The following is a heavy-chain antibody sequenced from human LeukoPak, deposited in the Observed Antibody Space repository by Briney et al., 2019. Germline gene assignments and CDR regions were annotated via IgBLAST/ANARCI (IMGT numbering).Heavy chain of an antibody. V-gene: IGHV3-7*01. CDR3: ARGGGLRRWFDP. J-gene: IGHJ5*02. Sequence: GGSLRLSCAASGFTFSSYWMSWVRQAPGKGLEWVANIKQDGSEKYYVDFVKDRFTISRDNAKNSLYLQMNSLRAEDTAVYYCARGGGLRRWFDPWGQGTLVTVSS. CDR2: IKQDGSEK. D-gene: IGHD5-18*01. CDR1: GFTFSSYW.